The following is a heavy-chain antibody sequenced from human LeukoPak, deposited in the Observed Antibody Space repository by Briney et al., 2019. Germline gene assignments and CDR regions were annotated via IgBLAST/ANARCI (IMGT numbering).Heavy chain of an antibody. CDR3: ARGAWIQLWSFDY. J-gene: IGHJ4*02. D-gene: IGHD5-18*01. V-gene: IGHV4-61*02. Sequence: SQTLSLTCTVSGGSISSGSYYWSWIRQPAGKGLEWIGRIYTSGSTNCNPSLKSRVTISVDTSKNQFSLKLSSVTAADTAVYYCARGAWIQLWSFDYWGQGTLVTVSS. CDR2: IYTSGST. CDR1: GGSISSGSYY.